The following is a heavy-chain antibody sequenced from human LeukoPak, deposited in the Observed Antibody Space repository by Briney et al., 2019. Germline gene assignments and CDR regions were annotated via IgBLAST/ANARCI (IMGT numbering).Heavy chain of an antibody. CDR1: GGSISSSSYY. CDR3: ARHSGSYLKSALHI. CDR2: MYYSGST. V-gene: IGHV4-39*01. Sequence: PSETLSLTCTVSGGSISSSSYYWGWIRQPPGKGLEWIGSMYYSGSTYYNPSLKSRVTISVDTSKNRFSLELTSVTAADTAVYYCARHSGSYLKSALHIWGQGTMVTVSS. D-gene: IGHD1-26*01. J-gene: IGHJ3*02.